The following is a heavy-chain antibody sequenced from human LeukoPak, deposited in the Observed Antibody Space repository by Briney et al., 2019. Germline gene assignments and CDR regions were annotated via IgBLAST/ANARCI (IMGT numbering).Heavy chain of an antibody. J-gene: IGHJ4*02. D-gene: IGHD3-22*01. CDR1: GYIFTSYG. V-gene: IGHV1-18*01. CDR2: ISAYNGNT. CDR3: ARDQSEYYYDSSGYFL. Sequence: ASVKVSCKASGYIFTSYGISWVRQAPGQGLEWMGWISAYNGNTNYAQKFQGRVTMTTDTSTSTAYMELRSLRSDDTAVYYCARDQSEYYYDSSGYFLWGQGTLVTVSS.